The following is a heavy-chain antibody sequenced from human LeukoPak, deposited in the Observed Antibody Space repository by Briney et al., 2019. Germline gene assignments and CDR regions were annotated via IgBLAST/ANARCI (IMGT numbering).Heavy chain of an antibody. D-gene: IGHD6-19*01. CDR3: AKDNGIAVAGTLDY. CDR2: ISWNSGSI. V-gene: IGHV3-9*01. Sequence: GRSLRLSCAASGFTFDDYAMHWVRQAPGKGLEWVSGISWNSGSIGYADSVKGRFTISRDNAKNSLYPQMNSLRAEDTALYYCAKDNGIAVAGTLDYWGQGTLVTVSS. J-gene: IGHJ4*02. CDR1: GFTFDDYA.